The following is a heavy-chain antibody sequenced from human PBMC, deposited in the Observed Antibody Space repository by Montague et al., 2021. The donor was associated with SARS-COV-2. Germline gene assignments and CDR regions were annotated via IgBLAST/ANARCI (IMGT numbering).Heavy chain of an antibody. D-gene: IGHD2-2*01. CDR3: ATEMPAYDVFDI. CDR1: GGSVTSGDYY. V-gene: IGHV4-61*08. Sequence: SETLSLTSTVSGGSVTSGDYYWTWIRQPPGKGLEWIGYIDNTGRTNYXPSLKSRVTISMDTSKNQFSLKVDSVSAADTAVYYCATEMPAYDVFDIWGQGTMVTVSS. CDR2: IDNTGRT. J-gene: IGHJ3*02.